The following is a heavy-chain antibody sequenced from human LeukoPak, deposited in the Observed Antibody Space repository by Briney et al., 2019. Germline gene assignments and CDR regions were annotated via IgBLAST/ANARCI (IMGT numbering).Heavy chain of an antibody. V-gene: IGHV4-59*01. D-gene: IGHD5-24*01. CDR1: GGSISSYY. J-gene: IGHJ4*02. Sequence: SETLSLTCTVSGGSISSYYWSWIRQPPGKGLEWIGYIYYSGSTNYNPSLKSRVTISVDTSKNQFSLKLSSVTAADTAVYYCARNYRRLHWDYWGQGTLVTVSS. CDR3: ARNYRRLHWDY. CDR2: IYYSGST.